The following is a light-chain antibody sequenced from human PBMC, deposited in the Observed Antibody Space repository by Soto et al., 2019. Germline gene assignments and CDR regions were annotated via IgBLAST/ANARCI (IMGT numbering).Light chain of an antibody. V-gene: IGLV2-8*01. Sequence: QSALTQPPSASGSPGQSVTISCTGSSSDVGAYNYVSWYRQHPGKAPEVMLYEVSKRPSGVPDRFSGSKSGNTASLTISGFQAEDEADYHCCSYSASWVCVGGTQLTV. CDR1: SSDVGAYNY. CDR2: EVS. CDR3: CSYSASWV. J-gene: IGLJ3*02.